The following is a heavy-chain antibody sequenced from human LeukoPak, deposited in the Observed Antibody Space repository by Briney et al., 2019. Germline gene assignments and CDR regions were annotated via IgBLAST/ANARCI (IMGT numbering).Heavy chain of an antibody. CDR3: ARGGRGSAAVVAPRSFDI. CDR2: PFTGGNS. V-gene: IGHV3-53*01. CDR1: GFTVSSIH. D-gene: IGHD3-22*01. Sequence: GGSLRLSCAASGFTVSSIHMVWVRQAPGKGLKWVSVPFTGGNSYYAASVKGRFIISRDISKNTLYLQMNSLRAEDSALYYCARGGRGSAAVVAPRSFDIWGQGTMVTVSS. J-gene: IGHJ3*02.